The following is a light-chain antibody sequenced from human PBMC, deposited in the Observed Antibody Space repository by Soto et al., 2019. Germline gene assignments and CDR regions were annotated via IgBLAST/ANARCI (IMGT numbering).Light chain of an antibody. V-gene: IGKV3-11*01. CDR1: QSVSSY. CDR3: QHRSNWPLT. J-gene: IGKJ4*01. Sequence: EIVLTQSPATLSLSPGERATLSCRASQSVSSYLAWYQQKPGQAPRLLIYDASNRATGIPARFSGSGSGTDFTLTISSXEPEDLAVYYCQHRSNWPLTFGGGTKVDIK. CDR2: DAS.